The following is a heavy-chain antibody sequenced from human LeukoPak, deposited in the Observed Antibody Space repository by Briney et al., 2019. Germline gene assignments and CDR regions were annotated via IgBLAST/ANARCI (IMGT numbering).Heavy chain of an antibody. J-gene: IGHJ4*02. CDR1: GFTFSSFA. Sequence: GGSLRLSCAASGFTFSSFAMTWVRQAPGKGLEWVSTIGSGDDLHYADSVKGRFTVSRDDPQNTLYLQMNSLRAEDAAIYYCAKDATPGNSVYDHFDYWGQGTLVTVSS. V-gene: IGHV3-23*01. CDR2: IGSGDDL. D-gene: IGHD5/OR15-5a*01. CDR3: AKDATPGNSVYDHFDY.